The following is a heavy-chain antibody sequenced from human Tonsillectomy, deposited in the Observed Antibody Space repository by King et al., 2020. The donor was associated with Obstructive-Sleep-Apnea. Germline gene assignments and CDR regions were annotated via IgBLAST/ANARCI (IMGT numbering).Heavy chain of an antibody. Sequence: VQLVESGGGLVQPGRSLRLSCAASGFTFDDYAMHWVRQTPGKGLEWVAGISWNSGTIGYADSVQGRFTISRDNAKNSLYLQINSLRPEDTALYYCAKPITLVPGAMGDWGQGTLVTVSS. CDR2: ISWNSGTI. J-gene: IGHJ4*02. CDR1: GFTFDDYA. CDR3: AKPITLVPGAMGD. D-gene: IGHD3-10*01. V-gene: IGHV3-9*01.